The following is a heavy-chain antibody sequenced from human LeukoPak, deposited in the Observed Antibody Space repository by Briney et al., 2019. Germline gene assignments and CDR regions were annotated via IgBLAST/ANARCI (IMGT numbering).Heavy chain of an antibody. CDR3: ARSAVTDSTGYYYYYYMDV. CDR2: INPNSGGT. Sequence: ASVKVSCKASGYTFTGYYMHWVRQAPGQGLEWMGWINPNSGGTNYAQKFQGRATMTRDTSISTAYMELSRLRSDDTAVYYCARSAVTDSTGYYYYYYMDVWGKGTTVTISS. V-gene: IGHV1-2*02. D-gene: IGHD4-17*01. CDR1: GYTFTGYY. J-gene: IGHJ6*03.